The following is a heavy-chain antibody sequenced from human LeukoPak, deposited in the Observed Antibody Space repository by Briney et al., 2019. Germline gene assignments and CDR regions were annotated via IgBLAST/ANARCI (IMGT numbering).Heavy chain of an antibody. CDR2: IYSSGST. V-gene: IGHV4-4*07. CDR1: GGSISSYF. CDR3: ARDGNGSRAFDF. J-gene: IGHJ4*02. Sequence: PSETLSLTCTVSGGSISSYFWSWIRQPAGKGLEWIGRIYSSGSTNYNPSLKSRVTISVDKPSNQFSLNLTSVTAADTAVYYCARDGNGSRAFDFWGQGALVTVFS. D-gene: IGHD2-15*01.